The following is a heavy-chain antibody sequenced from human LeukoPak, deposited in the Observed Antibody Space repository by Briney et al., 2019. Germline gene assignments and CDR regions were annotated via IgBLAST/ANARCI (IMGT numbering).Heavy chain of an antibody. J-gene: IGHJ6*03. CDR3: ARDLARETQFWSGYPYYYYYMDV. V-gene: IGHV3-23*01. Sequence: GGSLRLSCAASGFTFSSYAMSWVRQAPGKGLEWVSAISGSGGSTYYADSVKGRFTISRDNAKNSLYLQMNSLRAEDTAVYYCARDLARETQFWSGYPYYYYYMDVWGKGTTVTVSS. CDR1: GFTFSSYA. CDR2: ISGSGGST. D-gene: IGHD3-3*01.